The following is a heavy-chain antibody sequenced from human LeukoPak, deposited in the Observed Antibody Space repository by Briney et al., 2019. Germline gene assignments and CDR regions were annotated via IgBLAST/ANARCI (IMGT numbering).Heavy chain of an antibody. CDR3: GKDADLGY. Sequence: PGASLKISCKGSGYSFSNYWIHWVRQMPGKGLEWMGIIFPGDSDTRYSPSFQGQVTISVDKSISTAYLQWSSLKASDTAMYYCGKDADLGYWGQGTLVTVSS. V-gene: IGHV5-51*01. CDR2: IFPGDSDT. CDR1: GYSFSNYW. D-gene: IGHD4-17*01. J-gene: IGHJ4*02.